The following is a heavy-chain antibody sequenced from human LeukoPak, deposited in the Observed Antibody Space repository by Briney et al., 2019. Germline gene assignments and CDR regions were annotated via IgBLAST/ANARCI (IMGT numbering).Heavy chain of an antibody. D-gene: IGHD2-21*02. Sequence: SETLSLTRTVSGGSISSGGYYWSWIRQHPGKGLEWIGYIYYSGSTYYNPSLKSRVTISVDTSKNQFSLKLSSVTAADTAVYYCARTPIVVVTAIEGYYYGMDVWGQGTTVTVSS. CDR3: ARTPIVVVTAIEGYYYGMDV. CDR2: IYYSGST. J-gene: IGHJ6*02. V-gene: IGHV4-31*03. CDR1: GGSISSGGYY.